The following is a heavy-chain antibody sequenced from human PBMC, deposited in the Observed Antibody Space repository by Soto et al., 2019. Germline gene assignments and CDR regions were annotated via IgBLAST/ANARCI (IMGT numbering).Heavy chain of an antibody. V-gene: IGHV4-61*01. CDR1: GGSVSSGSYY. D-gene: IGHD3-3*01. CDR3: ARERFLEWPNYYYSYGMDV. Sequence: QVQLQESGPGLVKPSETLSLTCTVSGGSVSSGSYYWSWIRQPPGKGLEWIGYIYYSGSTNYNPSLKSRVTISVDTSKNQFSLKLSSVTAADTAVYYCARERFLEWPNYYYSYGMDVWGQGTTVTVSS. CDR2: IYYSGST. J-gene: IGHJ6*02.